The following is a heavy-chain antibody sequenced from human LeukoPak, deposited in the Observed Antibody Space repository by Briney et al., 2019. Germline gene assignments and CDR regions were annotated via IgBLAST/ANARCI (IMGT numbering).Heavy chain of an antibody. CDR3: AKGEYHQGGIGNNRFDN. D-gene: IGHD4-23*01. CDR2: ISAASWGI. J-gene: IGHJ4*02. CDR1: GFTFSSYG. Sequence: PGGSLRLSCAASGFTFSSYGMTWVRQAPGKGLEWISHISAASWGIYYADSVKGRFTTSRDNAKNSVFLQMSSLRPEDSAVYYWAKGEYHQGGIGNNRFDNWGQGALVTVSS. V-gene: IGHV3-48*01.